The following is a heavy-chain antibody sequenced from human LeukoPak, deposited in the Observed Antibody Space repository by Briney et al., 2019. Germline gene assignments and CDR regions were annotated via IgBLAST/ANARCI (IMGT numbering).Heavy chain of an antibody. CDR1: GFTVSNNY. V-gene: IGHV3-21*01. Sequence: PGGSLRLSCAASGFTVSNNYMSWVRQAPGKGLEWVSSISSSSSYIYYADSVKGRFTISRDNAKNSLYLQMNSLRAEDTAVYYCARVPRIVGATKVFYFDYWGQGTLVTVSA. D-gene: IGHD1-26*01. J-gene: IGHJ4*02. CDR2: ISSSSSYI. CDR3: ARVPRIVGATKVFYFDY.